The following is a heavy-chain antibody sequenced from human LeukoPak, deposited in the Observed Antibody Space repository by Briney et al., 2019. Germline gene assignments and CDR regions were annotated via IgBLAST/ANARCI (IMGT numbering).Heavy chain of an antibody. CDR3: ARGRDYGDYYYYGMDV. CDR1: GYTFTGYY. J-gene: IGHJ6*02. CDR2: INPNSGGT. Sequence: ASVKVSCKASGYTFTGYYMHWVRQAPGQGLEWMGWINPNSGGTNYAQKFQGRVTMTRNTSISTAYMELSSLRSEDTAVYYCARGRDYGDYYYYGMDVWGQGTTVTVSS. V-gene: IGHV1-2*02. D-gene: IGHD4-17*01.